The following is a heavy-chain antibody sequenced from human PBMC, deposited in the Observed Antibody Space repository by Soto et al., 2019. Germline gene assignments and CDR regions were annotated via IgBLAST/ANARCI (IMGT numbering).Heavy chain of an antibody. J-gene: IGHJ4*02. CDR3: ARGVRWGQLVRSYFDY. CDR2: IYYSGST. CDR1: GGSISSGGYY. Sequence: PSETLSLTCTVSGGSISSGGYYWSWIRQHPGKGLEWIGYIYYSGSTYYNPSLKSRVTISVDTSKNQFSLKLSSVTAADTAVYYCARGVRWGQLVRSYFDYWGKGTLVTVSS. V-gene: IGHV4-31*03. D-gene: IGHD6-13*01.